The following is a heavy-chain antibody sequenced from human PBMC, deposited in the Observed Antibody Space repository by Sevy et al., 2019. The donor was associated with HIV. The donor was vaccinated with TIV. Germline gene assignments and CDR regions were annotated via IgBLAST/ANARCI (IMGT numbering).Heavy chain of an antibody. CDR2: IIPIFGTA. D-gene: IGHD1-26*01. CDR1: GGTFSSYA. CDR3: ARAPSGSQGPGQYFHH. Sequence: ASVKVSCKASGGTFSSYAISWVRQAPGQGLEWMGGIIPIFGTANYAQKFQGRVTITADESTSTAYMELSSLRSEDTAVYYCARAPSGSQGPGQYFHHWGQGTLVTVSS. V-gene: IGHV1-69*13. J-gene: IGHJ1*01.